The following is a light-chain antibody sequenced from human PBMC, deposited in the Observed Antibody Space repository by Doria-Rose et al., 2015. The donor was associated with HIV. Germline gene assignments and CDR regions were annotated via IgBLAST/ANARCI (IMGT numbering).Light chain of an antibody. CDR1: QSFSSTY. CDR3: HQYGTSWT. Sequence: EIVMTQSPGTLSLSPGERATLSCRASQSFSSTYLAWYQQKPGQAPSLLIYDGSTRSTGIPDRFSASGSGTDCTLTINRLEPEDFALYYRHQYGTSWTFGQGTKVEI. V-gene: IGKV3-20*01. J-gene: IGKJ1*01. CDR2: DGS.